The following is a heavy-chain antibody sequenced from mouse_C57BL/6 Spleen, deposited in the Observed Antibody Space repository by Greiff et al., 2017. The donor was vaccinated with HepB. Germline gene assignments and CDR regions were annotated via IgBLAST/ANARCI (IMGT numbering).Heavy chain of an antibody. J-gene: IGHJ3*01. V-gene: IGHV3-1*01. Sequence: VQLQQSGPGMVKPSQSLSLTCTASGYSFTSGYDWHWIRHLPGNKQEWMGYISYSGSTNYNPSFKSRISITHDTSKNHFFLKLNAVTAEDPATYYCASAYSNYFAYWGQGTLVTVSA. CDR1: GYSFTSGYD. CDR3: ASAYSNYFAY. D-gene: IGHD2-5*01. CDR2: ISYSGST.